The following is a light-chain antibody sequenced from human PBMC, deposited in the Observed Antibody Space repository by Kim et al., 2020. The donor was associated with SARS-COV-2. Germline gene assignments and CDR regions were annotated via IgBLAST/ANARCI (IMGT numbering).Light chain of an antibody. Sequence: QSVTISCTGTSSDVGGYNYVSWYQQHPGKAPELMIYEVTKRPSGVPDRFSGSKSGNTASLTVSGLQAEDEADYYCSSYGGTNNFVVFGGGTKLTVL. CDR1: SSDVGGYNY. CDR3: SSYGGTNNFVV. J-gene: IGLJ2*01. CDR2: EVT. V-gene: IGLV2-8*01.